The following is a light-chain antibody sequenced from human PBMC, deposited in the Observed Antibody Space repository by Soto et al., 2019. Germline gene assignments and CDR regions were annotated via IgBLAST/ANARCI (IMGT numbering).Light chain of an antibody. J-gene: IGLJ1*01. CDR2: EVT. CDR1: SSDVGSYNL. V-gene: IGLV2-23*02. CDR3: CSYASSSTF. Sequence: QSVLTQPASVSGSPGQSITFSCTGTSSDVGSYNLVSWYQQHPGKAPKLMIYEVTKRPSGVSNRFSGSKSGNTASLTISGLQAEDEADYYCCSYASSSTFFGTGTKLTVL.